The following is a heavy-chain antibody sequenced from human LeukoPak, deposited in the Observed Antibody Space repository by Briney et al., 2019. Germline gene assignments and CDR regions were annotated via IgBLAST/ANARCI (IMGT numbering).Heavy chain of an antibody. Sequence: EASVKVSCKASGYTFTSYGISWVRQAPGQGLEWMGWISAYNGNTNYAQKLQGRVTMTTDTSTSTAYMELRSLRSDDTAVYYCARDPLGAVANEYFQHWGQGTLVTVSS. J-gene: IGHJ1*01. V-gene: IGHV1-18*01. D-gene: IGHD6-19*01. CDR3: ARDPLGAVANEYFQH. CDR1: GYTFTSYG. CDR2: ISAYNGNT.